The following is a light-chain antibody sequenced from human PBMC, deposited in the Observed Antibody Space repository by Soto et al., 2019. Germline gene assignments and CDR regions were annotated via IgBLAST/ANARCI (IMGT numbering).Light chain of an antibody. J-gene: IGKJ4*01. Sequence: DIQMTQSPSSLSASVGDRVTISCRASHEIGTYLNWYQHKPGKAPELLISAASTLRSGVPSRFSGSGSGTDFTLTISSLQPEDFATYYCQHTSDPFGGGTKVES. CDR1: HEIGTY. V-gene: IGKV1-39*01. CDR2: AAS. CDR3: QHTSDP.